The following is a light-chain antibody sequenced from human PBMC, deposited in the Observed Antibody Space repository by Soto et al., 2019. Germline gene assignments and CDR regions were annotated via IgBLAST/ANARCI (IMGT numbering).Light chain of an antibody. Sequence: DIQVAQSPSSLSASVGDRVTITCRASQRIDNFLAWYQQKPGKVPKLLIYGASTLESGVPSRFSASGSGIDFTLTISSLQPEDVATYYCQKYNSGPRTFGQGTKLEI. V-gene: IGKV1-27*01. J-gene: IGKJ1*01. CDR2: GAS. CDR3: QKYNSGPRT. CDR1: QRIDNF.